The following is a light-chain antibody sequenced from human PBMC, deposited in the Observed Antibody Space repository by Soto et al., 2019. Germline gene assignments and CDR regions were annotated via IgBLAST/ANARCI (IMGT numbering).Light chain of an antibody. Sequence: DIQMTQSPSSVSASVEDRVTITCRASQGISTWLAWYQQKPGKAPNLLIFAASNLQSGVPSRFSGSASGTAFTLTISNLQPEDSATYYCQQANSFPITFAQGTRLEIK. CDR1: QGISTW. V-gene: IGKV1-12*01. J-gene: IGKJ5*01. CDR2: AAS. CDR3: QQANSFPIT.